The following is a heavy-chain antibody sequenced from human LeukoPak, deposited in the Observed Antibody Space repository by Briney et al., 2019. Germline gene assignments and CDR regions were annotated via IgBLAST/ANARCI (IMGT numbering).Heavy chain of an antibody. D-gene: IGHD1-7*01. CDR3: ATDKGGPGTTFHDPFDN. J-gene: IGHJ3*02. V-gene: IGHV1-24*01. Sequence: ASVKVSCKHSGHTLSELSMHWVLQAPGKGLEWMGSFDPEDGETMYAENFQGRFTMTEDTSRDTAYMELSSLRSEDTAVYFCATDKGGPGTTFHDPFDNWGQGTMVTVSS. CDR1: GHTLSELS. CDR2: FDPEDGET.